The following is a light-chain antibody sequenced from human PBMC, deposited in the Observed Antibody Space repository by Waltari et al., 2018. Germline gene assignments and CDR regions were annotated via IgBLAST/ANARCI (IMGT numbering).Light chain of an antibody. V-gene: IGKV3-20*01. Sequence: EIVLTQSPGTLSLSPGEIATRACRASESVSSSYLAWYQHKLGQAPRLLIYGASSRATGIPDRFSGSGSGTDFTLTISRLEPEDFAVYYCQQYGSSPRTFGQGTKVEIK. CDR1: ESVSSSY. J-gene: IGKJ1*01. CDR2: GAS. CDR3: QQYGSSPRT.